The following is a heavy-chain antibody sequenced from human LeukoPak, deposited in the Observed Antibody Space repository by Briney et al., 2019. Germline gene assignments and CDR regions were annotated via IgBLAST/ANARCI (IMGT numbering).Heavy chain of an antibody. CDR2: IIPIFGTA. V-gene: IGHV1-69*06. D-gene: IGHD1-1*01. CDR1: GYTFTSYG. J-gene: IGHJ6*03. Sequence: SVKVSCKASGYTFTSYGISWVRQAPGQGLEWMGGIIPIFGTANYAQKFQGRVTITADKSTSTAYMELSSLRSEDTAVYYCARTGTTTGYYYYYMDVWGKGTTVTVSS. CDR3: ARTGTTTGYYYYYMDV.